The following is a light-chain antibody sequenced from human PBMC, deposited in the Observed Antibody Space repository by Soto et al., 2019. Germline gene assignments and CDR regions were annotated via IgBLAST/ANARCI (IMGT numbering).Light chain of an antibody. CDR3: QERSNWRRT. Sequence: EIVLTQSPATLSLSPGKRATLSCRASQSISTYLAWYQQKPGQAPRLLIYDASNRATGIPARFSGSGSGTDFTLTISSLEPEDFAVYYCQERSNWRRTFGQGTKVEIK. CDR2: DAS. J-gene: IGKJ1*01. V-gene: IGKV3-11*01. CDR1: QSISTY.